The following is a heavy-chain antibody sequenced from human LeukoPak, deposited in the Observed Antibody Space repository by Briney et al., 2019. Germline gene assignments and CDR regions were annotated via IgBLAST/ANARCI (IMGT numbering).Heavy chain of an antibody. CDR2: ISAYNGNT. CDR1: GYTFTSYG. D-gene: IGHD3-10*01. V-gene: IGHV1-18*01. CDR3: ARDVLWFGEGPDYYYYIGV. J-gene: IGHJ6*03. Sequence: ASVKVSCKASGYTFTSYGISWVRQAPGQGLEWMGWISAYNGNTNYAQKLQGRVTMTTDTSTSTAYMELRSLRSDDTAVYYCARDVLWFGEGPDYYYYIGVWGKGTTVTVSS.